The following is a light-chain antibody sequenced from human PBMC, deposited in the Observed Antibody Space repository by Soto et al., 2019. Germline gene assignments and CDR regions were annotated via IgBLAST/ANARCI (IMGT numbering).Light chain of an antibody. CDR3: MQGTHWPIT. J-gene: IGKJ5*01. CDR1: QSLVHSDGIAY. V-gene: IGKV2-30*02. CDR2: KVS. Sequence: SPLSLPVTLGQPASISCRSNQSLVHSDGIAYFSWFQQRPGRSPRRLIYKVSNRDSGVPARFSGSGSGTDFALKISRVEAEDVGVYYCMQGTHWPITFGQGTRLETK.